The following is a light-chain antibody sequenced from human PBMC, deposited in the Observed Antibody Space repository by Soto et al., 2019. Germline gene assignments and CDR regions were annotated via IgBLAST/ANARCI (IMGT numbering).Light chain of an antibody. CDR3: CSYAGSYTLV. J-gene: IGLJ2*01. CDR2: DVN. Sequence: QSALTQPPSVSGAPGQRVTISCTGSSSNIGAGYDVHWYQQLPGKAPKIIIYDVNKRPSGVPDRFSGSKSGNTASLTISGLQTEDEADYYCCSYAGSYTLVFGGGTKVTVL. CDR1: SSNIGAGYD. V-gene: IGLV1-40*01.